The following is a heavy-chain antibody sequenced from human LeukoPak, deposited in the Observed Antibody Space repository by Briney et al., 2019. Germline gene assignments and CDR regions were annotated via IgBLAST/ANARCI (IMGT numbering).Heavy chain of an antibody. J-gene: IGHJ4*02. V-gene: IGHV3-30*18. CDR2: ISYDGSNK. Sequence: GGSLRLSCAASGFTFSSYGMHWVRQAPGKGLEWVAVISYDGSNKYYADSAKGRFTISRDNSKNTLYLQMNSLRAEDTAVYYCAKISGSYYEFDYWGQGTLVTVSS. CDR1: GFTFSSYG. CDR3: AKISGSYYEFDY. D-gene: IGHD1-26*01.